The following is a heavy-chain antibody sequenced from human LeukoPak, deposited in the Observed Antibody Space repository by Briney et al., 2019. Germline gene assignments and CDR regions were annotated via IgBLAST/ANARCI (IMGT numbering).Heavy chain of an antibody. V-gene: IGHV3-74*01. CDR3: ARVAGGSSSYYFDY. CDR2: INSDGSST. J-gene: IGHJ4*02. Sequence: GGSLRLSCAASGFTFSSYWMHWVRQAPGKGLVGVSRINSDGSSTSYADSVKGRFTISRDNAKNTLYLQMNSLRAEDTAVYYCARVAGGSSSYYFDYWGRGTLVTVSS. CDR1: GFTFSSYW. D-gene: IGHD6-6*01.